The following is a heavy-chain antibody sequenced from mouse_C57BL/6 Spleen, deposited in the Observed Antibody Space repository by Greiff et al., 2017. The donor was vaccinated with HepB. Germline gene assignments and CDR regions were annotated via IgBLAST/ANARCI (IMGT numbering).Heavy chain of an antibody. CDR2: INPNYGTT. CDR1: GYSFTDYN. Sequence: VQLQQSGPELVKPGASVKISCKASGYSFTDYNMNWVKQSNGKSLEWIGVINPNYGTTSYNQKFKGKATLTVDQSSSTAYMQLNSLTSEDSAVYYCGTLIYYYGSSHYYAMDYWGQGTSVTVSS. J-gene: IGHJ4*01. V-gene: IGHV1-39*01. CDR3: GTLIYYYGSSHYYAMDY. D-gene: IGHD1-1*01.